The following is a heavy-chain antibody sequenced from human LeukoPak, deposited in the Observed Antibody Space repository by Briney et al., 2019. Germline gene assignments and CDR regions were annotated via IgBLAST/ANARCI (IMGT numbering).Heavy chain of an antibody. V-gene: IGHV4-34*01. J-gene: IGHJ4*02. CDR2: INHSGST. CDR1: GGSFSGYY. D-gene: IGHD6-6*01. CDR3: ARCIAARPFDY. Sequence: SETLSLTCAVCGGSFSGYYWSWIRQPPGKGLEWIGEINHSGSTNYNPSLKSRVTISVDTSKNQFSLKLSSVTAADTAVYYCARCIAARPFDYWGQGTLVTVSS.